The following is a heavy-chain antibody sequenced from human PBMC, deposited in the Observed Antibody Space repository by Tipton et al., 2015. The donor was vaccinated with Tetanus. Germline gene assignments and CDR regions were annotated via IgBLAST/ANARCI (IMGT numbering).Heavy chain of an antibody. D-gene: IGHD3-10*01. J-gene: IGHJ4*02. CDR2: IYYSGST. V-gene: IGHV4-31*03. CDR1: GGSIRSGGYY. CDR3: ARDRGVSRGVDY. Sequence: LRLSCTVSGGSIRSGGYYWSWIRQHPGKGLEWIGHIYYSGSTYYNPSLKSRVTISVDTSKNQFSLKLSSVTAADTAVYYCARDRGVSRGVDYWGQGTLVTVSS.